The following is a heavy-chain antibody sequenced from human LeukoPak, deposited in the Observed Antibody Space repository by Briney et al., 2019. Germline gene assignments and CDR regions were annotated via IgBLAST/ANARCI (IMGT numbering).Heavy chain of an antibody. CDR1: GGSFSGYY. V-gene: IGHV4-34*01. CDR3: ARHTSPQRDTKNWFDP. CDR2: INHSGST. Sequence: SETLSLTCAVYGGSFSGYYWSWIRQPPGKGLEWIGEINHSGSTNYNPSLKSRVTISVDTSKNQFSLKLSSVTAADTAVYYCARHTSPQRDTKNWFDPWGQGTLVTVSS. D-gene: IGHD3-16*02. J-gene: IGHJ5*02.